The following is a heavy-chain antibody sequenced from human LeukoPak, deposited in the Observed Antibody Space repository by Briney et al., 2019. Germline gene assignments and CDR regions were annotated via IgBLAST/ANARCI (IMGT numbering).Heavy chain of an antibody. Sequence: GGSLRLSCAASGFTFSNAWMSWVRQAPGKGLEWVGRIKSKTDGGTTDYAAPVKGRFTISRDDSKNTLYLQMNSLRAEDTAVYYCARDGVRGVGNPGNWFDPWGQGTLVTVSS. CDR1: GFTFSNAW. CDR3: ARDGVRGVGNPGNWFDP. V-gene: IGHV3-15*01. J-gene: IGHJ5*02. D-gene: IGHD3-10*01. CDR2: IKSKTDGGTT.